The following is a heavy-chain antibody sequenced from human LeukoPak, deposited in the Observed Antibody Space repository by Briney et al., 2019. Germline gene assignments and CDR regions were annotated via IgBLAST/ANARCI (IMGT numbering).Heavy chain of an antibody. CDR2: IWYDGSNK. D-gene: IGHD6-6*01. Sequence: GGSLTLSCVASGFTFSSYGMHWVRQARGKGREWVAVIWYDGSNKYYADSVKGRFTISRDNSKNTLYLQMNSLRAEDTAVYYCARDSSSSLDYWGQGTLVTVSS. V-gene: IGHV3-33*01. CDR1: GFTFSSYG. J-gene: IGHJ4*02. CDR3: ARDSSSSLDY.